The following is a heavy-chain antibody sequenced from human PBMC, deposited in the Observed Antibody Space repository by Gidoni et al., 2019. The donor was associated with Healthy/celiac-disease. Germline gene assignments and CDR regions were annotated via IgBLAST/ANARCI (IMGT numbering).Heavy chain of an antibody. CDR1: GSTFSSYA. V-gene: IGHV3-23*01. Sequence: EVQLLESVGGLVQPGVSLRLSFPASGSTFSSYAMSWVRQAPGKGLEWVSDISGSGGSTDYADSVKGRFTISRDNSKKTLYLQMNSLRDEDTAVYYCAKHYDILTGYYPYPWGQGTLVTVSS. J-gene: IGHJ5*02. CDR3: AKHYDILTGYYPYP. D-gene: IGHD3-9*01. CDR2: ISGSGGST.